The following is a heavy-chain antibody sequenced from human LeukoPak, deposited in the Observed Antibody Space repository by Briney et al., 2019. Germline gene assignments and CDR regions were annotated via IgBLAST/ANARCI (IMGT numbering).Heavy chain of an antibody. J-gene: IGHJ4*02. V-gene: IGHV4-31*03. CDR1: GGSISSGGYY. Sequence: PSETLSLTCTVSGGSISSGGYYWSWIRQHPGKGLEWLGYIYYSGSTYYNPSLKSRVTISVDTSKNQSSLKLSSVTAADTAVYYCAREGLAPYSSGWFIDYWGQGTLVTVSS. CDR2: IYYSGST. CDR3: AREGLAPYSSGWFIDY. D-gene: IGHD6-19*01.